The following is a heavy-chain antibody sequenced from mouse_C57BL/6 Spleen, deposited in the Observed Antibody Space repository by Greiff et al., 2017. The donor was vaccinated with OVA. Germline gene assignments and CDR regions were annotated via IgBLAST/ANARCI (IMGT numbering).Heavy chain of an antibody. V-gene: IGHV14-3*01. CDR3: APYDYVDWYFDV. CDR2: IATANGNT. D-gene: IGHD2-4*01. CDR1: GFNITNTY. Sequence: VQLQQSVAELVRPGASVKLSCTASGFNITNTYMHWVKQRPEQGLEWIGRIATANGNTKYASKFQCKATLTADTSSNTAYLQLSSLTSEDTAIYYCAPYDYVDWYFDVWGTGTTVTVSS. J-gene: IGHJ1*03.